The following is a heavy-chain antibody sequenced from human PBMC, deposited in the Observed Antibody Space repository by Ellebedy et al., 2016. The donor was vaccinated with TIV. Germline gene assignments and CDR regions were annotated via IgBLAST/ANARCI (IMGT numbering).Heavy chain of an antibody. Sequence: MPSETLSLTCTVSGGSISSNSYYWGWIRQPPGKGLEWIGSIYYSGSTYYNPSLRSRVTISVDTSKNQFSLKLSSVTAADTAVYYCAREWDSGWYVVDYWGQGTLVIVSS. V-gene: IGHV4-39*07. CDR3: AREWDSGWYVVDY. D-gene: IGHD6-19*01. CDR2: IYYSGST. J-gene: IGHJ4*02. CDR1: GGSISSNSYY.